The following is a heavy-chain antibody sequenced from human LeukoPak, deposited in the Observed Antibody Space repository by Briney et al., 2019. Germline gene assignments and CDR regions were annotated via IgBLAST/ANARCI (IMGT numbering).Heavy chain of an antibody. CDR1: GFTFDDYG. Sequence: GGSLRLSCAASGFTFDDYGMSWVRQGPGKGLDWVSAINWNGDSTGYADSVRGRFTISRDNAKNSLYLQMNSLRAEDTALYYCARCSRSSTDCYSEFDIWGQGTMVTVSS. CDR3: ARCSRSSTDCYSEFDI. D-gene: IGHD2-2*02. J-gene: IGHJ3*02. V-gene: IGHV3-20*04. CDR2: INWNGDST.